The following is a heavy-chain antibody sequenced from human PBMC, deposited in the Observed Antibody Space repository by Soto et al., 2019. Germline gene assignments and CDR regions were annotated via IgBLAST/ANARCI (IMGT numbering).Heavy chain of an antibody. CDR2: IYTSGST. D-gene: IGHD1-7*01. Sequence: SETLSLTCTVSGGSISSYYWSWIRQPAGKGLEWIGRIYTSGSTNYNPSLKSRVTMSVDTSKNQFSLKLSSVTAADTAVYYCARVGKLELQGGAFDIWGQGTMVTVSS. CDR1: GGSISSYY. J-gene: IGHJ3*02. CDR3: ARVGKLELQGGAFDI. V-gene: IGHV4-4*07.